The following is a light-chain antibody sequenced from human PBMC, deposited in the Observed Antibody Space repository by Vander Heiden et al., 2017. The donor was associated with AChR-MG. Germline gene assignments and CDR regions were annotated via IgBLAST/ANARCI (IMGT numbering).Light chain of an antibody. CDR2: DAS. CDR1: QSVSSY. CDR3: QQRRNWTIALT. J-gene: IGKJ4*01. Sequence: EIVLTQSPATLSLSPGDRATRSCRASQSVSSYLAWYQQKPGQAPRLLIYDASNRATGIPARFSGSGSGTDFTLTISSLEPEDFAVYYCQQRRNWTIALTFGGGTRVDIK. V-gene: IGKV3-11*01.